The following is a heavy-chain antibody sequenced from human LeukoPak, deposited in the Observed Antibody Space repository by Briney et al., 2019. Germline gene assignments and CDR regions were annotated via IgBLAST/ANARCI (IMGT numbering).Heavy chain of an antibody. CDR2: ISGSGGST. CDR3: AKGESGELLSY. Sequence: AGSLRLSCAASGCTFSSYAMSWVRQAPGKGLEWVSAISGSGGSTYYADSVKGRFTISRDNSKNTLYLQMNSLRAEDTAVYYCAKGESGELLSYWGQGTLVTVSS. V-gene: IGHV3-23*01. D-gene: IGHD1-26*01. J-gene: IGHJ4*02. CDR1: GCTFSSYA.